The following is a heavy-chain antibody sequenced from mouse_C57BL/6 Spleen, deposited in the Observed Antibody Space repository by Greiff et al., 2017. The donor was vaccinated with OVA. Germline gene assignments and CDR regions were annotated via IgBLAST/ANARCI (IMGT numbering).Heavy chain of an antibody. V-gene: IGHV1-59*01. J-gene: IGHJ4*01. CDR2: IDPSDSYT. CDR3: ESLTGEAMDY. Sequence: QVQLQQPGAELVRPGTSVKLSCKASGYTFTSYWMHWVKQRPGQGLEWIGVIDPSDSYTNYNQKFKGKATLTVDTSSSTAYMQLSSLTSEDSAVYYCESLTGEAMDYWGQGTSVTVSS. D-gene: IGHD4-1*01. CDR1: GYTFTSYW.